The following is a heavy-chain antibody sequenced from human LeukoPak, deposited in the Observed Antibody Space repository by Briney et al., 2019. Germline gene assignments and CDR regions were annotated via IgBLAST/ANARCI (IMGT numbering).Heavy chain of an antibody. J-gene: IGHJ4*02. CDR2: IYYSGST. Sequence: SETLSLTCTVSGGSISSSSYYWGWIRQPPGKGLEWIGSIYYSGSTYYNPSLKSRVTISVDTSKNQFSLKLSSVTAADTAVYYCARLGALLSNFDYWGQGTLVTVPS. CDR3: ARLGALLSNFDY. V-gene: IGHV4-39*01. CDR1: GGSISSSSYY. D-gene: IGHD1-26*01.